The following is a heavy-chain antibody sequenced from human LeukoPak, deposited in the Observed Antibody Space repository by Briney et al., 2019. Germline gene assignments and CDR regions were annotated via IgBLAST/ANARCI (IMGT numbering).Heavy chain of an antibody. V-gene: IGHV3-23*01. CDR3: AKDGGYSYGLDYFDY. Sequence: PGGSLRLSCAASGFTFSSYAMSWVRQAPGKGLEWVSATSGSGGSTYYADSVKGRFTISRDNSKNTLYLQMNSLRAEDTAVYYCAKDGGYSYGLDYFDYWGQGTLVTVSS. J-gene: IGHJ4*02. CDR1: GFTFSSYA. D-gene: IGHD5-18*01. CDR2: TSGSGGST.